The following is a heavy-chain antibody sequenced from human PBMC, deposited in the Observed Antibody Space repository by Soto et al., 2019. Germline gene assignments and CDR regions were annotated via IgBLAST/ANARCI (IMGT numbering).Heavy chain of an antibody. CDR2: INHSXST. J-gene: IGHJ4*02. D-gene: IGHD2-15*01. Sequence: XTVIVSCAVYDGSLRGYYWAWIRKPPGTGLEWIGXINHSXSTNYNKSLKXXVTISVDXXTNQFSLKMTSVTAADTAVYYCARDKIIGIFDYWGQGTLVTVSS. CDR3: ARDKIIGIFDY. V-gene: IGHV4-34*01. CDR1: DGSLRGYY.